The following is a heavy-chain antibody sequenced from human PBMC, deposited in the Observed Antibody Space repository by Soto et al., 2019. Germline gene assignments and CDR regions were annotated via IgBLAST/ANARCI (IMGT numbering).Heavy chain of an antibody. CDR2: IYHSGST. CDR1: GYSISSGYY. Sequence: SETLSLTCAVSGYSISSGYYWGWIRQPPGKGLEWIGSIYHSGSTYYDPSLKSRVTISVDTSKNQFSLKLSSVTAADTAVYYCARDSDDLDILTAANWFDPWGQGSLVTVSS. V-gene: IGHV4-38-2*02. J-gene: IGHJ5*02. D-gene: IGHD3-9*01. CDR3: ARDSDDLDILTAANWFDP.